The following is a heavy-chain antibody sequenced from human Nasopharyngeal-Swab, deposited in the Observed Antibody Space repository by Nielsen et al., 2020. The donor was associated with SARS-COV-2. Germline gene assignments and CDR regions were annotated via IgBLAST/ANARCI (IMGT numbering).Heavy chain of an antibody. CDR3: ASQSGYSSY. J-gene: IGHJ4*02. D-gene: IGHD5-18*01. V-gene: IGHV3-33*01. CDR2: IWYDGSNK. Sequence: RQPPGKGLEWVAVIWYDGSNKYYADSVKGRFTISRDNSKNTLYLQMNSLRAEDTAVYYCASQSGYSSYWGQGTLVTVSS.